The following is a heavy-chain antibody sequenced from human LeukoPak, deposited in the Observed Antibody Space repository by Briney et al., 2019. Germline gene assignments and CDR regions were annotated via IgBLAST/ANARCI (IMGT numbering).Heavy chain of an antibody. CDR3: ARDRAVDAGGIDF. D-gene: IGHD5-18*01. CDR1: GDSISSGDFY. V-gene: IGHV4-30-4*01. J-gene: IGHJ4*02. CDR2: IHHSGSA. Sequence: SETLSLTCTVSGDSISSGDFYCSWVRQPPGKGLEWIAYIHHSGSAFYSRSLKRRVTISVDSSKNQFSLRLTSVTAADTAVYFCARDRAVDAGGIDFWGQGTLVTVSP.